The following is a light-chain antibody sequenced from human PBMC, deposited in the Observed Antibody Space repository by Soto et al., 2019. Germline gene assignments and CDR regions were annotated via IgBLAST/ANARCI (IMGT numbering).Light chain of an antibody. CDR3: QSADSSGTSVV. CDR2: KDT. J-gene: IGLJ2*01. CDR1: ALPTQY. V-gene: IGLV3-25*02. Sequence: SYELTQAPSVSLSPGQTARITCSGDALPTQYAYWYQQKPGQAPVLLIYKDTKRPSGIPERISGSSSGTEVTLTISGVQAEDEADYYCQSADSSGTSVVFGGGTKLTDL.